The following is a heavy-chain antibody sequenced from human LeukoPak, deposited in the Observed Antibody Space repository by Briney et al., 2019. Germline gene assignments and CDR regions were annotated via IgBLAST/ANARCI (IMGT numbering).Heavy chain of an antibody. D-gene: IGHD3-10*01. Sequence: GGSLRLSCAASGFTFSRYGFHWVRQAPGKGLEWVAFISDSGGDKWFGDSVKGRFTISRDKSKNTVNLQMSSLRVEDTALYYCARDGGSESYAFDYWGQETLVTVSS. CDR3: ARDGGSESYAFDY. J-gene: IGHJ4*02. CDR1: GFTFSRYG. CDR2: ISDSGGDK. V-gene: IGHV3-30*02.